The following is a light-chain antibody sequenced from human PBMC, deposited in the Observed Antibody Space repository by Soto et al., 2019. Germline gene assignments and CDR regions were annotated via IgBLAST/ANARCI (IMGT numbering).Light chain of an antibody. CDR2: TAS. CDR3: QQSYSTPFT. J-gene: IGKJ3*01. V-gene: IGKV1-39*01. Sequence: DIQMTQSPSSLSASVGDRVTITCRASQSIASYLDWYQQKPGKAPKLLIYTASSLQSGVPSRFSGSGSGTDFTLTISSLQPGDFATYYCQQSYSTPFTFGPGTKVDIK. CDR1: QSIASY.